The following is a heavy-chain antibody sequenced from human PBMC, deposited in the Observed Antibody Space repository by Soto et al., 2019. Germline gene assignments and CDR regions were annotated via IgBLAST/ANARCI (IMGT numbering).Heavy chain of an antibody. CDR2: INHSGST. CDR1: GGSFSGYY. Sequence: PSETLSLTCAVYGGSFSGYYWSWIRQPPGKGLEWIGEINHSGSTNYNPSIKSRVTISVDTSKNQFSLKLSSVTAADTAVYYCARGGVFDYWGQGTLVTVSS. J-gene: IGHJ4*02. V-gene: IGHV4-34*01. D-gene: IGHD3-10*01. CDR3: ARGGVFDY.